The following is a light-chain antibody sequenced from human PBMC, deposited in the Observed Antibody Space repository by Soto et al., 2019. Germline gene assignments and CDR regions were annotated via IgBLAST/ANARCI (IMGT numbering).Light chain of an antibody. CDR2: GAS. CDR1: QSVSSN. Sequence: EIVMTQSPATLSVSPGERATLSCRASQSVSSNLAWYQQKPGQAPRLLIYGASTRATGIPARFSGSGSGTEFTLTISSLQSEDFAVYYCQQYNNWPPTFGGETKVEIK. V-gene: IGKV3D-15*01. CDR3: QQYNNWPPT. J-gene: IGKJ4*01.